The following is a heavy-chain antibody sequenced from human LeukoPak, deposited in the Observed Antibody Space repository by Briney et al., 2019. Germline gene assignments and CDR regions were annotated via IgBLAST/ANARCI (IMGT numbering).Heavy chain of an antibody. CDR2: SYTSGST. Sequence: PSETLSLTCTVSGGSISSGSYYWSWIRQPAGKGLEWIGRSYTSGSTNYNPSPKSRVTISVDTSKNQFSLKLSSVTAADTAVYYCARVVAVAPLDNWFDPWGQGTLVTVSS. D-gene: IGHD6-19*01. CDR1: GGSISSGSYY. CDR3: ARVVAVAPLDNWFDP. J-gene: IGHJ5*02. V-gene: IGHV4-61*02.